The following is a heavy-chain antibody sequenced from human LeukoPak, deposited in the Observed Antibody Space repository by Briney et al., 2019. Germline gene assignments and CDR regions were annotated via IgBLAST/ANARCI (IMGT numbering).Heavy chain of an antibody. D-gene: IGHD3-22*01. CDR2: INPNSGGT. J-gene: IGHJ6*03. Sequence: ASVKVSRKASGYISADYYIHWVRQAPGQGLEWMGWINPNSGGTKYAQKFQGRVTMTRDTSINTAYMELNGLRSDDTAVYYCARDPKNFYDSRFDYYYMDVWGKGTTVTISS. V-gene: IGHV1-2*02. CDR1: GYISADYY. CDR3: ARDPKNFYDSRFDYYYMDV.